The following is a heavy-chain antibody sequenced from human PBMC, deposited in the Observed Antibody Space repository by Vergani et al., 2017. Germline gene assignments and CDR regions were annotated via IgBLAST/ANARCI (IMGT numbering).Heavy chain of an antibody. J-gene: IGHJ6*02. CDR2: IYYSGST. CDR3: ARAYGDYGTYYYGMDV. CDR1: GGSISSSSYY. D-gene: IGHD4-17*01. V-gene: IGHV4-39*01. Sequence: QLQLQESGPGLVKPSETLSLTCTVSGGSISSSSYYWGWIRQPPGKGLEWIGSIYYSGSTYYNPSLKSRVTISVDTSKNQFSLKLSSVTAADTAVYSCARAYGDYGTYYYGMDVWGQGTTVTVSS.